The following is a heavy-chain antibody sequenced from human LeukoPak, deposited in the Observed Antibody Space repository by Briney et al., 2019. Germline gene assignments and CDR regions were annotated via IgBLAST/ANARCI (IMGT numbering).Heavy chain of an antibody. D-gene: IGHD3-10*01. J-gene: IGHJ4*02. V-gene: IGHV4-61*02. CDR1: GGSISSGSYY. Sequence: SETLSLTCTVSGGSISSGSYYWSWIRQPAGKGLEWIGRIYTSGSTNYNSSLKSRVTISVDTSKNQFSLKLSSVTAADTAVYYCARGGYGSGFDYWGQGTLVTVSS. CDR2: IYTSGST. CDR3: ARGGYGSGFDY.